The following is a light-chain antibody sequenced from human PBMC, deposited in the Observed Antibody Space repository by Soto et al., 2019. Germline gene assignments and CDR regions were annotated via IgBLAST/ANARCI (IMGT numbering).Light chain of an antibody. CDR3: KQYGTLIT. CDR1: QSVSSY. Sequence: EIVLTQSPATLSLSPGETATLSCRASQSVSSYLAWYQQRPGQAPRLLIYDAFNRATGIPDSFSGSGSGTDFTLTIRRLEPEDSAVYYCKQYGTLITCGQGTRLEIK. CDR2: DAF. V-gene: IGKV3-11*01. J-gene: IGKJ5*01.